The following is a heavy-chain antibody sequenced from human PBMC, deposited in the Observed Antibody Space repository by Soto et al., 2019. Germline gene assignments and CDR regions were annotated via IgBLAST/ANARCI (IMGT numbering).Heavy chain of an antibody. D-gene: IGHD2-2*02. J-gene: IGHJ6*03. CDR1: GGSLSGYY. V-gene: IGHV4-34*01. CDR2: ISHRGST. Sequence: SETLSLTCTVYGGSLSGYYWSWIRQPPGKGLEWIGEISHRGSTNYNPSLKSRVTISVDTSKNQFSLTLSSVTAADAAVYYCARDTNRYTVSPRNYMDVWGKGTTVTSP. CDR3: ARDTNRYTVSPRNYMDV.